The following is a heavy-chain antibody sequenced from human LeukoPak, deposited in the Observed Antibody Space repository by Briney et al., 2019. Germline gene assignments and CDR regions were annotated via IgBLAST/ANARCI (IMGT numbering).Heavy chain of an antibody. J-gene: IGHJ2*01. V-gene: IGHV4-34*01. CDR2: IHTSVGT. CDR3: AEHFYFDP. Sequence: SETLSLTCAVYGGSFSGHYWHWFRQPPGKGLEWIGAIHTSVGTDYNPSFKSRVAMSGDTSKNQFSLKLSPVTAADTAVCFCAEHFYFDPWGPGPRVTVS. D-gene: IGHD1/OR15-1a*01. CDR1: GGSFSGHY.